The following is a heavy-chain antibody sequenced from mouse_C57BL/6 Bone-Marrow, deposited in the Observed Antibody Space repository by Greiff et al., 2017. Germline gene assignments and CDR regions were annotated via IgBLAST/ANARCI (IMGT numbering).Heavy chain of an antibody. CDR1: GFSFNTYA. Sequence: EVQLVESGGGLVQPKGSLKLSCAASGFSFNTYAMNWVRQAPGKGLEWVARIRSKSNNYATYYADSGKDRFTISRDDSESMLYLQMNNLKTEDTAVYYCGRKGRGNFYFDYWGQGTTLTVSS. CDR2: IRSKSNNYAT. CDR3: GRKGRGNFYFDY. D-gene: IGHD2-1*01. J-gene: IGHJ2*01. V-gene: IGHV10-1*01.